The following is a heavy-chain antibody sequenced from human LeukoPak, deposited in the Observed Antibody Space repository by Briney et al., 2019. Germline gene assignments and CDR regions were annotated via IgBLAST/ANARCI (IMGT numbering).Heavy chain of an antibody. Sequence: PGGSLRLSCAASGFTFSSYDMNWVRQAPGKGLEWVSYISSSGSTIYYADSVKGRVTISRDNAKNSLYLQMNSLRAEDTAMYYCARLPGGVVIRAGLYWGQGTLVTVSS. CDR2: ISSSGSTI. D-gene: IGHD2-21*01. CDR3: ARLPGGVVIRAGLY. J-gene: IGHJ4*02. CDR1: GFTFSSYD. V-gene: IGHV3-48*01.